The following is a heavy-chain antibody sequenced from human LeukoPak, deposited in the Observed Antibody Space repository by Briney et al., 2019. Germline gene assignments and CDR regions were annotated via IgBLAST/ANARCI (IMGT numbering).Heavy chain of an antibody. Sequence: SETLSLTCTVSGDSIITYYWSWIRQPPGKELEWIGYMYYSGSTNYNPSLKSRVTISVDKSRNQFSLTLSSVTAADTAVYYCARHSRGYDSEFGYWGQGTLVTVSS. J-gene: IGHJ4*02. CDR1: GDSIITYY. CDR3: ARHSRGYDSEFGY. CDR2: MYYSGST. D-gene: IGHD5-12*01. V-gene: IGHV4-59*08.